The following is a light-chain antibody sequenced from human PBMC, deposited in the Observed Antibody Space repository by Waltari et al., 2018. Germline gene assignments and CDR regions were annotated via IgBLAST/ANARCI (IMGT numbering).Light chain of an antibody. Sequence: QSALTQPASVSGSPGQSIPISCTGTSSYVGCYNYVSWYQQYPGKAPKLMIYDVSNRPSGVSNRFSGSKSGNTASLTISGLQAEDEADYYCTSYTSSRTRVFGGGTKLTVL. CDR2: DVS. CDR1: SSYVGCYNY. J-gene: IGLJ3*02. V-gene: IGLV2-14*03. CDR3: TSYTSSRTRV.